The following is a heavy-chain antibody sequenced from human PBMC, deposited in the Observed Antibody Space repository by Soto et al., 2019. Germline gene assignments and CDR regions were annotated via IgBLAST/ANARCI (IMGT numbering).Heavy chain of an antibody. V-gene: IGHV2-5*02. J-gene: IGHJ4*02. CDR3: AHGSCSSADCYPNPYLDY. CDR1: GFSLSTTAEG. CDR2: SYWDDDE. Sequence: QITLKESGPTLVKPTQPLTLTCTFSGFSLSTTAEGVGWIRQPPGKALEWLARSYWDDDERYSPSLKTRPTLTKDPSKHQVVLTMPNVDTVDTATYYCAHGSCSSADCYPNPYLDYWGQGILVTVSS. D-gene: IGHD2-2*01.